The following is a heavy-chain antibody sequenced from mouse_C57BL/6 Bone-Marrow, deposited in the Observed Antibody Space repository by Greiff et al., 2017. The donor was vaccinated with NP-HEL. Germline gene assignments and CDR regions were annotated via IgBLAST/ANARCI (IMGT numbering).Heavy chain of an antibody. V-gene: IGHV7-3*01. J-gene: IGHJ4*01. CDR3: ARSIYYDYADDPFYGMDY. CDR2: IRHKANGYTI. CDR1: GFTFTDYY. Sequence: EVKVVESGGGLVQPGGSLSLSCAASGFTFTDYYMSWVRQPPGQALEWVGFIRHKANGYTIEYSASVKGRFTISRDNSRSILYLQMHALRAEDSATYYCARSIYYDYADDPFYGMDYWGRGTSVTVSS. D-gene: IGHD2-4*01.